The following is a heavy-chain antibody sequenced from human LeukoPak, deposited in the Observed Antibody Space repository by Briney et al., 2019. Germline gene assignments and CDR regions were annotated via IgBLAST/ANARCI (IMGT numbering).Heavy chain of an antibody. V-gene: IGHV5-51*01. Sequence: GESLKISCKGSGYFFTTYWIGWVRQMPGKGLEWMGIIYPGDSDTRYSPSFQGQVTISVDKSINTAYLQWSSLEASDTAMYYCARGYCSTTRCYYFDLWGQGTLVTVSS. CDR1: GYFFTTYW. CDR3: ARGYCSTTRCYYFDL. J-gene: IGHJ4*02. D-gene: IGHD2-2*01. CDR2: IYPGDSDT.